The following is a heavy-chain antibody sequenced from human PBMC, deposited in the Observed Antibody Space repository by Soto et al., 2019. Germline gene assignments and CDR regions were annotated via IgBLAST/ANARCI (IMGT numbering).Heavy chain of an antibody. D-gene: IGHD6-25*01. V-gene: IGHV4-39*01. CDR2: IYYSGST. J-gene: IGHJ3*02. CDR3: ARQSLRLTTHAFDI. Sequence: SETLSLTCTVSGGSISSGSYYWGWIRQPPGKGLEWIGSIYYSGSTYYNPSLKSRVTISVDTSKNQFSLKLSSVTAADTAVYYCARQSLRLTTHAFDIWGQGTMVTVSS. CDR1: GGSISSGSYY.